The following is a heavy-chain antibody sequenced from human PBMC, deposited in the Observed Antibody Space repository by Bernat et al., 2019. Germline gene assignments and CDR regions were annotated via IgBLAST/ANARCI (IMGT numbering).Heavy chain of an antibody. CDR1: GYTFTSYG. J-gene: IGHJ5*02. V-gene: IGHV1-18*01. D-gene: IGHD2-2*01. CDR3: ARDKMGYCSSTSCPNNWFDP. CDR2: IRAYNGNT. Sequence: QVQLVQSGAEVKKPGASVKVSCKASGYTFTSYGISWVRQAPGQGLEWMGWIRAYNGNTNYAQKLQGRVTMTTDTSTSTAYMELRSLRSDDTAVYYCARDKMGYCSSTSCPNNWFDPWGQGTLVTVSS.